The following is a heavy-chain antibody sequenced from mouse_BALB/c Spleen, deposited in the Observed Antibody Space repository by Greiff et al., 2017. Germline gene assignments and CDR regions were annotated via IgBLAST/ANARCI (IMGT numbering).Heavy chain of an antibody. CDR3: ARGGDY. V-gene: IGHV3-2*02. Sequence: EVKVEESGPGLVKPSQSLSLTCTVTGYSITSDYAWNWIRQFPGNKLEWMGYISYSGSTSYNPSLKSRISITRDTSKNQFFLQLNSVTTEDTATYNCARGGDYWGQGTSVTVSS. J-gene: IGHJ4*01. CDR1: GYSITSDYA. CDR2: ISYSGST.